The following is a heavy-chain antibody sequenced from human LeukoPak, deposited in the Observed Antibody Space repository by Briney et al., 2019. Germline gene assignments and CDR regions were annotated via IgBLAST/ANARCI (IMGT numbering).Heavy chain of an antibody. Sequence: SETLSLTCTVSGGSISSSSYYWGWIRQPPGKGLEWIGSIYYSGSTYYNPSLKSRVTISVDTSKNQFSLKLSPVTAADTAVYYCARHRRTTVTHYYYGMDVWGQGTTVTVSS. V-gene: IGHV4-39*01. CDR1: GGSISSSSYY. CDR3: ARHRRTTVTHYYYGMDV. CDR2: IYYSGST. J-gene: IGHJ6*02. D-gene: IGHD4-17*01.